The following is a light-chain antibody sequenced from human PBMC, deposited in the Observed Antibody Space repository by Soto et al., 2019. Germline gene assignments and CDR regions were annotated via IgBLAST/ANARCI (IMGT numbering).Light chain of an antibody. J-gene: IGLJ2*01. V-gene: IGLV1-47*01. CDR2: RNN. Sequence: QSVLTQSPSTSGTPGQRVTISCSGSPSNIGSNSVYWYKQLPGAAPRLVMYRNNQRPSGVPDRFSGSKSGTSASLAISGLRSEVGLDYYCETGENCLICYVVFGGGPQLPV. CDR1: PSNIGSNS. CDR3: ETGENCLICYVV.